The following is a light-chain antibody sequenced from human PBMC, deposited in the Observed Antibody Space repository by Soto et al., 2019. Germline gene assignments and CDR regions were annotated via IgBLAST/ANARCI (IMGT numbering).Light chain of an antibody. V-gene: IGKV2-28*01. CDR1: QSLLHSNGYNY. Sequence: DIVMTQSPLSLPVTPGEPASISCRSSQSLLHSNGYNYLNWYLRKPGQSPHLLIYLGSNRASGVPDRVSGSGSGTDFTLKISRVEAEDVGVYYCMQALQTPPTFGQGTNLEIK. CDR2: LGS. J-gene: IGKJ2*01. CDR3: MQALQTPPT.